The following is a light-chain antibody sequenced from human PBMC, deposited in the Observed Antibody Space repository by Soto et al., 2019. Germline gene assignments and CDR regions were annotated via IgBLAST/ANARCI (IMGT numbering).Light chain of an antibody. V-gene: IGLV3-21*02. J-gene: IGLJ2*01. CDR1: NIGSKS. Sequence: SSELTQPPSVSVAPGQTARITCGGTNIGSKSVHWYQQKPGQAPVLVVYDDSDRPSGIPERFSGSNSGNTATLTISRVEAGDEADYYCQVWDSSSDHSVVFGGGTQLTVL. CDR3: QVWDSSSDHSVV. CDR2: DDS.